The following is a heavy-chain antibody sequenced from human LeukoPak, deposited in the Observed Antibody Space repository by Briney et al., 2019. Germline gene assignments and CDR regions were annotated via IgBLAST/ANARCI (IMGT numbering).Heavy chain of an antibody. CDR1: GFTFSSYW. CDR2: IKQDGSEK. J-gene: IGHJ6*02. V-gene: IGHV3-7*01. Sequence: ETGGSLRLSCAASGFTFSSYWMSWVRQAPGKGLEWVANIKQDGSEKYYVDSVKGRFTISRDNAKNSLYLQVISLRAEDTAVYYCARVPTNYDFWSGYYYGMDVWGQGTTVTVSS. D-gene: IGHD3-3*01. CDR3: ARVPTNYDFWSGYYYGMDV.